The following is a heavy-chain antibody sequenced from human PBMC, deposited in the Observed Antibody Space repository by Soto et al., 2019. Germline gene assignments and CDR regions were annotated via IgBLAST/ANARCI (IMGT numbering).Heavy chain of an antibody. CDR3: AKDPDYGDTSGYLSPPP. CDR1: ESTFRIYW. Sequence: EVHLVESGGGLVQPGESLRLSCAASESTFRIYWMSWVRQAPGKGLEWVSVIDGSGEYTNYADSVKGRFTISRDTSKNTLYLQMNSLRAEDTAVYYCAKDPDYGDTSGYLSPPPWGRGTRVTVSS. V-gene: IGHV3-23*04. D-gene: IGHD3-22*01. J-gene: IGHJ5*02. CDR2: IDGSGEYT.